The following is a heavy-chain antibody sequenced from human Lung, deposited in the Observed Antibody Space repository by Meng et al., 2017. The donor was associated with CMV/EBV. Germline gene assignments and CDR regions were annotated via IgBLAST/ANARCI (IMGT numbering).Heavy chain of an antibody. CDR3: ARDVSPRSSVYFAIYYFYALDV. CDR2: ISYDGWSK. D-gene: IGHD5/OR15-5a*01. CDR1: EFTFSHYA. Sequence: GESLKISCAASEFTFSHYAMYWVRQAPGKGLDWVAIISYDGWSKYYADSVKGRFTISRDTAQNSLYLQMNSLRAEDTAVYYCARDVSPRSSVYFAIYYFYALDVWGQGTTVTVSS. V-gene: IGHV3-30*04. J-gene: IGHJ6*02.